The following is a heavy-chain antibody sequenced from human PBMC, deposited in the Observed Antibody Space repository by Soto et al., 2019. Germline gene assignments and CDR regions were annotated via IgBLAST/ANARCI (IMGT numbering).Heavy chain of an antibody. CDR1: GFAISRGYY. Sequence: SETRSLSYNVSGFAISRGYYWSWVRQTPGKGLEWIGSIYPSVSSYHNPSLETRLTLSIDTSKNQFTLKLASVTAADTALYYCAREKVGTTFFDNWGQGTQVTVSS. V-gene: IGHV4-38-2*02. CDR3: AREKVGTTFFDN. CDR2: IYPSVSS. J-gene: IGHJ4*02. D-gene: IGHD1-1*01.